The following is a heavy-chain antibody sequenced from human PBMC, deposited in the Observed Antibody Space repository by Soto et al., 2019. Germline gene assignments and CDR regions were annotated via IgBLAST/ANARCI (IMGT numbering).Heavy chain of an antibody. J-gene: IGHJ4*02. D-gene: IGHD6-6*01. CDR1: GGSFSGYY. Sequence: QVQLQQWGAGLLKPSETLSLTCAVYGGSFSGYYWSWIRQPPGKGLEWIGEINHSGSTNYNPSLKSRVTISVDTSKNQFARKLSSVTAADTAVYYCARGDSSSSGFRLDWGQGTLVTVSS. V-gene: IGHV4-34*01. CDR3: ARGDSSSSGFRLD. CDR2: INHSGST.